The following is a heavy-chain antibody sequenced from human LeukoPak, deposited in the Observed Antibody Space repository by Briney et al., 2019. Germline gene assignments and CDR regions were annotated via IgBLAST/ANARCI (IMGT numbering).Heavy chain of an antibody. Sequence: GGSLRLSCAASGFTFSSYWMSWVRQAPGKGLEWVANIKQDGSEKYYVDSVKGRFTISRDNAKNSLYLQMNSLRAEDTAVYYCARGGDSSGWYEGLYYFDYWGQGTLVTVSS. D-gene: IGHD6-19*01. CDR2: IKQDGSEK. CDR1: GFTFSSYW. J-gene: IGHJ4*02. CDR3: ARGGDSSGWYEGLYYFDY. V-gene: IGHV3-7*03.